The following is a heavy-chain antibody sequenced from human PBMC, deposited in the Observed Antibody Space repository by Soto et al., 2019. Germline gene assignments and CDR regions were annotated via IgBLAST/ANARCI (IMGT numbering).Heavy chain of an antibody. J-gene: IGHJ6*02. CDR3: ARDVEEGSSGMGYYYGMDV. V-gene: IGHV6-1*01. D-gene: IGHD6-6*01. CDR2: TYYRSKWYN. CDR1: GDSVSSNSAA. Sequence: SQTLSLTCAISGDSVSSNSAAWNWIRQSPSRGLEWLGRTYYRSKWYNDYAVSVKSRITINPDTSKNQFSLQLSSVTAADTAVYYCARDVEEGSSGMGYYYGMDVWGQGTTVTVSS.